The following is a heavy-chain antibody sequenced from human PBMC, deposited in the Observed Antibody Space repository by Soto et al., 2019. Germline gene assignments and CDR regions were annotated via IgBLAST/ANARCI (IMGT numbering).Heavy chain of an antibody. J-gene: IGHJ4*02. V-gene: IGHV3-66*01. Sequence: EVQLVESVGGLVQPGGSLRLSCAASGFTVSSNYMSWVRQAPGKGLEWVSVIYSGGSTYYEDSVKGRLTISRDNSKNTRYLQMNSLRAEDTAVYYCARAGRDYEVVSWGQGTLVTVSS. CDR2: IYSGGST. CDR3: ARAGRDYEVVS. D-gene: IGHD4-17*01. CDR1: GFTVSSNY.